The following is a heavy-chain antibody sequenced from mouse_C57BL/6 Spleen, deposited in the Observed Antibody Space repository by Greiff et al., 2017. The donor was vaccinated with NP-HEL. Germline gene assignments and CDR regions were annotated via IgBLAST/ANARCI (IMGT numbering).Heavy chain of an antibody. CDR2: IHPNSGST. D-gene: IGHD2-3*01. V-gene: IGHV1-64*01. Sequence: QVQLQQPGAELVKPGASVKLSCKASGYTFTSYWMHWVKQRPGQGLEWIGMIHPNSGSTNYNEKFKSKATLTVDKSSSTAYMQLSSLTSEDSAVYYCARYDGYYSYYFDYWGQGTTLTVSS. CDR1: GYTFTSYW. J-gene: IGHJ2*01. CDR3: ARYDGYYSYYFDY.